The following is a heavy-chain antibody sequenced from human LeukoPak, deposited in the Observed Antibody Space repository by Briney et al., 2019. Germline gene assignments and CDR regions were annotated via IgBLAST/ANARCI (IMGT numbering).Heavy chain of an antibody. V-gene: IGHV3-7*01. D-gene: IGHD3-22*01. CDR3: ARDLFALYYDSSGGFDY. Sequence: GGSLRLSCAASGFTFSSYWMSWVRQAPGKGLEWVANIKQDGSEKYYVDSVKGRFTISRDNAKNSLYLQMNSLRAEDTAVYYCARDLFALYYDSSGGFDYWGQGTLVTVSS. CDR2: IKQDGSEK. J-gene: IGHJ4*02. CDR1: GFTFSSYW.